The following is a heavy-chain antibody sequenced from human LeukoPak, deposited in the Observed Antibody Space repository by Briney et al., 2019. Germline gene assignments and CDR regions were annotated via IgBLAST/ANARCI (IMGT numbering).Heavy chain of an antibody. CDR3: ARVAYCSSTSCYVGTAAGTWNYFDY. CDR1: GFTFSSYS. Sequence: GGSLRLSCAVSGFTFSSYSMNWVRQAPGKGLEWVSYISSSSSTIYYADSVKGRFTISRDNAKNSLYLQMNSLRAEDTAVYYCARVAYCSSTSCYVGTAAGTWNYFDYWGQGTLVTVSS. D-gene: IGHD2-2*01. J-gene: IGHJ4*02. CDR2: ISSSSSTI. V-gene: IGHV3-48*04.